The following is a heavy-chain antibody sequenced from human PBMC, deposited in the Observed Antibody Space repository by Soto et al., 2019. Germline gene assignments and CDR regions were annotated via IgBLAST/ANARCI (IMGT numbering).Heavy chain of an antibody. CDR2: ISYDGSNK. Sequence: QVQLVESGGGVVQPGRSLRLSCAASGFTFSSYAMHWVRQAPGKGLEWVAVISYDGSNKYYADSVKGRFTISRDNSNKTLYLQSNTLRDEVPAVYYRASGGIDAMITFGGGGMDVWGQGTTVTVSS. CDR3: ASGGIDAMITFGGGGMDV. J-gene: IGHJ6*02. CDR1: GFTFSSYA. V-gene: IGHV3-30-3*01. D-gene: IGHD3-16*01.